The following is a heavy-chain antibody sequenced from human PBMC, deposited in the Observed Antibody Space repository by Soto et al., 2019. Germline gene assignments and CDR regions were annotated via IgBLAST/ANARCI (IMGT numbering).Heavy chain of an antibody. J-gene: IGHJ2*01. CDR3: ARSLAVRGSYPGDWYFDL. CDR2: IKEDGSEK. D-gene: IGHD3-16*02. CDR1: GFTFNSNW. V-gene: IGHV3-7*01. Sequence: PGGSLRLSCAASGFTFNSNWMTWVRQAPGKGLEWVANIKEDGSEKYYVDSVKGRFAISRDNAKNSLYLQLNSLRSDDTAVYYCARSLAVRGSYPGDWYFDLWGRGTLVTVSS.